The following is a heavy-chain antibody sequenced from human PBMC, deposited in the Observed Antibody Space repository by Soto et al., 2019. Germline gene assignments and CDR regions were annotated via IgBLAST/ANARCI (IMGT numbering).Heavy chain of an antibody. CDR1: GFTVSSNY. CDR2: IYSGGST. CDR3: AREGISWGYFDY. D-gene: IGHD7-27*01. V-gene: IGHV3-53*01. J-gene: IGHJ4*02. Sequence: GGSLRLSCAASGFTVSSNYMSWVRQAPGKGLEWVSVIYSGGSTYYADSVKGRFTISRDNSKNTLYLQMNSLRAEATAVYYCAREGISWGYFDYWGQGTLVTVSS.